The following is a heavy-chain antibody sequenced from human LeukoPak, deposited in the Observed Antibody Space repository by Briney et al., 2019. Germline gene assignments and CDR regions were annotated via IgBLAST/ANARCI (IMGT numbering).Heavy chain of an antibody. D-gene: IGHD2-15*01. CDR2: IYYSGRT. J-gene: IGHJ4*02. V-gene: IGHV4-59*01. CDR1: GGSISSYY. CDR3: ARDILNCSGGRCYARLDY. Sequence: SETLSLTCTVSGGSISSYYWSWIRQPPGKGLEWIGYIYYSGRTNYNPSLKTRVPISGDTSKNQFSLTLSSVTAGDPAVYYCARDILNCSGGRCYARLDYWGGGTLVTVSS.